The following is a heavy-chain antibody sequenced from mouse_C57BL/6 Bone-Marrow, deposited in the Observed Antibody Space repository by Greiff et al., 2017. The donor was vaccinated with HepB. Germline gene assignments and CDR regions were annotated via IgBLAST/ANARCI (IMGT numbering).Heavy chain of an antibody. CDR3: ARGYYGSSSYWYFDV. J-gene: IGHJ1*03. CDR2: INPSTGGT. Sequence: VQLQQSGPELVKPGASVKISCKASGYSFTGYYMHWVKQSSEKSLEWIGEINPSTGGTSYNQKFKGKATLTVDKSSSTAYMQLKSLTSEDSAVYYCARGYYGSSSYWYFDVWGTGTTVTVSS. CDR1: GYSFTGYY. V-gene: IGHV1-43*01. D-gene: IGHD1-1*01.